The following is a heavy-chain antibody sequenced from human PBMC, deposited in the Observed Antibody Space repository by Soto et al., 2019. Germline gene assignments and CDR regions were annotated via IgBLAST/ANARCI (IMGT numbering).Heavy chain of an antibody. CDR3: ARGNRMVTQPYYFDY. D-gene: IGHD2-15*01. CDR2: ISAYNGNT. J-gene: IGHJ4*02. V-gene: IGHV1-18*04. CDR1: GYTFTGYY. Sequence: ASVKVSCKASGYTFTGYYMHWVRQAPGQGLEWMGWISAYNGNTNYAQKLQGRVTMTTDTSTSTAYMELRSLRSDDTAVYYCARGNRMVTQPYYFDYWGQGTLVTVSS.